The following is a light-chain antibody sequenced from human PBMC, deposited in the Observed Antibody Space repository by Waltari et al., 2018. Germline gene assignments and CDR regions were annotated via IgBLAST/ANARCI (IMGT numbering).Light chain of an antibody. J-gene: IGKJ1*01. CDR1: PTVLAGYTNKNY. CDR3: LQYHGIPRT. V-gene: IGKV4-1*01. Sequence: ETVMTQSPDSLSLSLGVTATIKCRSSPTVLAGYTNKNYLGWFQQKAGQPPKLLISWASNRATGVPDRFSGSGSATEFTLTISGLQAEDVAVYYCLQYHGIPRTFGQGTKVEIK. CDR2: WAS.